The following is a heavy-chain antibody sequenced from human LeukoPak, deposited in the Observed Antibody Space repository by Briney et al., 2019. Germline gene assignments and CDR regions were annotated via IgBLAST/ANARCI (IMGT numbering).Heavy chain of an antibody. D-gene: IGHD6-19*01. CDR2: ISYDGSNK. V-gene: IGHV3-30*18. CDR1: GFTFSSYG. J-gene: IGHJ4*02. Sequence: GRSLRLSCAASGFTFSSYGMHWVRQAPGKGLEWVAVISYDGSNKYHADSVKGRFTISRDNSKNTLYLQMNSLRAEDTAVYYCAKLPPGIAVAGTFGGPFDYWGQGTLVTVSS. CDR3: AKLPPGIAVAGTFGGPFDY.